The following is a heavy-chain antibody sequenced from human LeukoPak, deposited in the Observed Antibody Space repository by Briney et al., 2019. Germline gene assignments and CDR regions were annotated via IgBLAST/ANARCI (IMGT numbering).Heavy chain of an antibody. Sequence: GGSLRLSCAASGFTSSSYAMHWVRQAPGKGPEWVAVISYDGSNKYHADSVKGRFTISRDNSKNTLYLQMNSLRAEDTAVYYCARDSTYYYDSGSSGPHYFDSWGQGTLVTVSS. V-gene: IGHV3-30*01. D-gene: IGHD3-10*01. CDR1: GFTSSSYA. J-gene: IGHJ4*02. CDR2: ISYDGSNK. CDR3: ARDSTYYYDSGSSGPHYFDS.